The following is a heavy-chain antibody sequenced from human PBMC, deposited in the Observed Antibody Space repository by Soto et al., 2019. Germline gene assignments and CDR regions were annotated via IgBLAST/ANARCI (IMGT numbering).Heavy chain of an antibody. Sequence: SETLSLTCTVFCGSVSIGDYLWSWIRQRPGKGLEWIGYIHDSGNTYYNPSLKSRVTISLDTSKNQFSLKVTSMTAADTAVYFCARARGGDSGDYASLFDRWGQGNLVTVSS. D-gene: IGHD4-17*01. J-gene: IGHJ5*02. CDR2: IHDSGNT. CDR1: CGSVSIGDYL. CDR3: ARARGGDSGDYASLFDR. V-gene: IGHV4-30-4*01.